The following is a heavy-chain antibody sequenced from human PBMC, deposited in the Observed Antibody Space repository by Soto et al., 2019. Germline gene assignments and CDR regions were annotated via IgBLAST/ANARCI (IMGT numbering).Heavy chain of an antibody. CDR1: GFSVSSNY. CDR3: ARAPIIPGFFDY. D-gene: IGHD3-10*01. J-gene: IGHJ4*02. CDR2: IYSGGST. V-gene: IGHV3-53*01. Sequence: PGGSPRLSCAASGFSVSSNYMSWVRKAPGKGLEWVSVIYSGGSTYYADSVKGRFTISRDNSKNTLYLQMNSLRAEDTAVYYCARAPIIPGFFDYWGQGTLVTVSS.